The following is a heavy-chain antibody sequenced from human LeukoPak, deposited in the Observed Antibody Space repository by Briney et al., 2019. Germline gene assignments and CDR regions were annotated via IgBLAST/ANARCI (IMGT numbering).Heavy chain of an antibody. CDR1: GFTFSDYW. J-gene: IGHJ6*02. CDR3: ARDGGIIRFGGQDV. D-gene: IGHD3-16*01. Sequence: AGGSLRLSCAASGFTFSDYWLSWVRQAPGKGLEWVANMNRDGSEKNYVDSMKGRITISRDNAKNSLYLQVNSLRVEDTAVYYCARDGGIIRFGGQDVWGQGTTVTVS. CDR2: MNRDGSEK. V-gene: IGHV3-7*01.